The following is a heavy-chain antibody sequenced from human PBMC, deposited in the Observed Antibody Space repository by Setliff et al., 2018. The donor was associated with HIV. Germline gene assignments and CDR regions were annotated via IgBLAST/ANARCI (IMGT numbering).Heavy chain of an antibody. CDR3: ARTSTTTGTTLNWFSGGHNPFDV. Sequence: GGSLRLSCTVSGFTFISSTMNWVRQAPGKGLEWVASISSSGSYIHYADSLKGRFTISRDNAKNSQYLLMSDLRAEDTAVYYCARTSTTTGTTLNWFSGGHNPFDVWGQGTMVTVSS. V-gene: IGHV3-21*01. CDR2: ISSSGSYI. D-gene: IGHD1-1*01. CDR1: GFTFISST. J-gene: IGHJ3*01.